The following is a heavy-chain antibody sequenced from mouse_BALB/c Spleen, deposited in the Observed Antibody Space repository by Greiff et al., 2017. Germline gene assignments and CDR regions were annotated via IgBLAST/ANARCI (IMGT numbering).Heavy chain of an antibody. D-gene: IGHD2-1*01. CDR3: ARHTYGNYEEFAY. CDR2: ISSGGGST. J-gene: IGHJ3*01. CDR1: GFAFSSYD. Sequence: EVMLVESGGGLVKPGGSLKLSCAASGFAFSSYDMSWVRQTPEKRLEWVAYISSGGGSTYYPDTVKGRFTISRDNAKNTLYLQMSSLKSEDTAMYYCARHTYGNYEEFAYWGQGTLVTVSA. V-gene: IGHV5-12-1*01.